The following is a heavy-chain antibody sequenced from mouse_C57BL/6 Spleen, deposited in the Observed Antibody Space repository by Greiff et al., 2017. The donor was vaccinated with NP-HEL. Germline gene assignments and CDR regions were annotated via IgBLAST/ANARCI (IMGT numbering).Heavy chain of an antibody. CDR2: IYPSDSYT. Sequence: QVHVKQPGAELVKPGASVKLSCKASGYTFTSYWMQWVKQRPGQGLEWIGEIYPSDSYTNYNQKFKGKATLTVDTSSSTAYMQLSSLTSEDSAVYYCAKRDGYYDYFDYWGQGTTLTVSS. J-gene: IGHJ2*01. V-gene: IGHV1-50*01. CDR1: GYTFTSYW. D-gene: IGHD2-3*01. CDR3: AKRDGYYDYFDY.